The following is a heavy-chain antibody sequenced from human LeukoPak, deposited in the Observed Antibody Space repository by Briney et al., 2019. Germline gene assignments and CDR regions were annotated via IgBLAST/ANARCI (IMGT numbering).Heavy chain of an antibody. CDR3: ARGSRGNIAAAGRFDY. J-gene: IGHJ4*02. CDR1: GFIFSIYS. D-gene: IGHD6-13*01. V-gene: IGHV3-21*01. Sequence: GGSLRLSCAASGFIFSIYSMNWVRQAPGKGLEWVSSISSSSIYIYYADSVKGRFTISRDNAKNSLYLQMNSLRAEDTAVYYCARGSRGNIAAAGRFDYWGQGTLVTVSS. CDR2: ISSSSIYI.